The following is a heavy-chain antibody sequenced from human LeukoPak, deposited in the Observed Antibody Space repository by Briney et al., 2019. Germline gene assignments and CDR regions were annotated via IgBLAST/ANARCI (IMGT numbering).Heavy chain of an antibody. D-gene: IGHD3-10*01. Sequence: SETLSLTCIVSGGSITNYYWSWIRQPPGKGLEWVGYIYYSGSTNYNPSLKSRVTISVDTSNNQFSLRLSSVTAADTAVYYCARDPFGSNAFDIWGQGTVVAVSS. CDR1: GGSITNYY. CDR2: IYYSGST. CDR3: ARDPFGSNAFDI. J-gene: IGHJ3*02. V-gene: IGHV4-59*01.